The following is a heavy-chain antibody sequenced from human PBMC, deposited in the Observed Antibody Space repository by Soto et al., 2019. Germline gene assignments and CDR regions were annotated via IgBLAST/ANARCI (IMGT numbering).Heavy chain of an antibody. J-gene: IGHJ6*03. V-gene: IGHV3-7*01. CDR3: ARDGLLGSSSWYAYYYYMDV. Sequence: GGSLRLSCAASGFTFSSYWMSWVRQAPGKGLEWVANIKQDGSEKYYVDSVKGRFTISRDNAKNSLYLQMNSLRAEDTAVYYCARDGLLGSSSWYAYYYYMDVWGKGTTVTSP. CDR2: IKQDGSEK. D-gene: IGHD6-13*01. CDR1: GFTFSSYW.